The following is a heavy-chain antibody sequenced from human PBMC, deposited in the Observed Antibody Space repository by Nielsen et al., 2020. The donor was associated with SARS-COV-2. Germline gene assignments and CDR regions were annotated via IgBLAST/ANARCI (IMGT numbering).Heavy chain of an antibody. D-gene: IGHD3-22*01. CDR2: IGTAGDT. Sequence: GGSLRLSCAASGFTFSSYDMHWVRQATGKGLEWVSAIGTAGDTYYPGSVKGRFTISRDNAKNSLYLQMNSLRDEDTAVYYCARRRVDYYDNRAFDIWGQGTMVTVSS. J-gene: IGHJ3*02. CDR3: ARRRVDYYDNRAFDI. V-gene: IGHV3-13*04. CDR1: GFTFSSYD.